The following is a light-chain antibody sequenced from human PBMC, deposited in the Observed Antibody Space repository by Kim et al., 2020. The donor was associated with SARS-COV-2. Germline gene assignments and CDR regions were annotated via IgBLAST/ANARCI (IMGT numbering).Light chain of an antibody. Sequence: SASVGDRVTITCRASETISNWLAWYQQKPGKAPNLLIYLASTLESGVPSRFSGSGSGTEFTLTITSLQPDDFATYYCQHYIRFPYTFGQGTKLEI. CDR2: LAS. CDR1: ETISNW. J-gene: IGKJ2*01. V-gene: IGKV1-5*03. CDR3: QHYIRFPYT.